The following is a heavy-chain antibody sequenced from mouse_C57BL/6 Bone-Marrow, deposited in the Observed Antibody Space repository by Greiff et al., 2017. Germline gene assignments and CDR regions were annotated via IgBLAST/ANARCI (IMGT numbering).Heavy chain of an antibody. CDR3: ARDTVFDD. CDR2: IGYDGSN. Sequence: ESGPGLVKPSQSLSLTCSVTGYSITSGYYWNWIRQFPGNKLEWMGYIGYDGSNNYNPSLKNRISITRDTSKNQFFLKLNSVTTEDTATYYCARDTVFDDWGQGTTLTVSS. CDR1: GYSITSGYY. J-gene: IGHJ2*01. V-gene: IGHV3-6*01.